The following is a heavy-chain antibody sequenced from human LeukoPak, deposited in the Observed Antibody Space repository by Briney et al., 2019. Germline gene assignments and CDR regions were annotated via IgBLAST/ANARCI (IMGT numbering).Heavy chain of an antibody. Sequence: NPSETLSLTCAVYGGSFSGYYWSWIRQPSGKGLEWIGEINHSGSTNYNPSLKSRVTISVDTSKNQFSLKLSSVTAADTAVYYCARVRGLHYFDYWGQGTLVTVSS. CDR2: INHSGST. D-gene: IGHD4-17*01. CDR3: ARVRGLHYFDY. J-gene: IGHJ4*02. V-gene: IGHV4-34*01. CDR1: GGSFSGYY.